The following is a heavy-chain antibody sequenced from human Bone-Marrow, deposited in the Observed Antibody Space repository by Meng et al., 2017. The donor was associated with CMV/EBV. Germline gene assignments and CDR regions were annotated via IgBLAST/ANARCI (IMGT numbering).Heavy chain of an antibody. CDR1: GGSFSGYY. D-gene: IGHD3-3*01. Sequence: SETLSLTCAVYGGSFSGYYWSWIRQPPGKGLEWIGEINHSGSTNYNPSLKSRVTISVDTSKNQFSLKLSSVTAADTAVYYCARDGYYDFWSGYLRYWGQGTLVTVS. CDR3: ARDGYYDFWSGYLRY. V-gene: IGHV4-34*01. J-gene: IGHJ4*02. CDR2: INHSGST.